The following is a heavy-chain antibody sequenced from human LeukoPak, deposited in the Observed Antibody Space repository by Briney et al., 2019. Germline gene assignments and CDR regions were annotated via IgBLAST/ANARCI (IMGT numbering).Heavy chain of an antibody. CDR1: GGSISSSSYY. Sequence: SETLSLTCSVSGGSISSSSYYWGWIRQPPGKGLEWIGGIYYSGSTYYNPSLKSRVTISLDTSKNQFSLKLSSVTAADTAVYYCARQGFGSSYFDYWGQGALVTVSS. D-gene: IGHD3-16*01. CDR3: ARQGFGSSYFDY. CDR2: IYYSGST. V-gene: IGHV4-39*07. J-gene: IGHJ4*02.